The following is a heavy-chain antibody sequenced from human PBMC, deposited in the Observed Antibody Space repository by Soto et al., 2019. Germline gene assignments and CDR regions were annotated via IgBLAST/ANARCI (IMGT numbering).Heavy chain of an antibody. CDR1: GFTFSSYA. D-gene: IGHD5-12*01. V-gene: IGHV3-30-3*01. J-gene: IGHJ4*02. Sequence: PGGSLRLSCAASGFTFSSYAMHWVRQAPGKGLEWVAVISYDGSNKYYADSVKGRFTISRDNHKNTLYLQMNSLRAEDTAVYYCARYLEKATIEDYFDYWVQGSLVTGFS. CDR3: ARYLEKATIEDYFDY. CDR2: ISYDGSNK.